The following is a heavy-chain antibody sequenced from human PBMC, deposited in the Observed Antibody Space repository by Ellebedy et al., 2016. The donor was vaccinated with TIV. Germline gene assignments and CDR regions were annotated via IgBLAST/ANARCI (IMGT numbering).Heavy chain of an antibody. CDR1: GFTFSSYA. CDR3: AKDVAARPEVGDY. V-gene: IGHV3-23*01. CDR2: ISGNGNNT. D-gene: IGHD6-6*01. Sequence: GESLKISCAASGFTFSSYAMSWVRQAPGEGLEWVSVISGNGNNTYYADSVKGRFTISRDLPKNTLYLQMNGLRVEDTATYYCAKDVAARPEVGDYWGQGTQVTVSS. J-gene: IGHJ4*02.